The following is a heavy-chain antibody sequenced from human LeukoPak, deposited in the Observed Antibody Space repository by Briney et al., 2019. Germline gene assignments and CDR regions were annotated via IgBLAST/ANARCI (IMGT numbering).Heavy chain of an antibody. CDR1: GGSISSHY. D-gene: IGHD2-2*01. CDR2: IYYSGST. J-gene: IGHJ4*02. Sequence: SETMSLTCTVSGGSISSHYWSWIRQPPGKGLEWIGYIYYSGSTNYNPSLKSRVTISVDTSKNQFSLKLSSVTAADTAVYYCARPPAAKFDYGGQGPLVTVSS. CDR3: ARPPAAKFDY. V-gene: IGHV4-59*11.